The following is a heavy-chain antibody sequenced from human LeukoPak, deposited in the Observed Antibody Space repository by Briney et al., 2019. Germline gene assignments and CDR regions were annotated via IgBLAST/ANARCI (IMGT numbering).Heavy chain of an antibody. J-gene: IGHJ4*02. CDR3: ARRAGGYSHPYDY. D-gene: IGHD4-23*01. Sequence: GGSLRLSCAASGFTFSSYSMNWVRQAPGKGLEWVAVISYDGSNKYYADSVKGRFTISRDNSKNTLYLQMNSLRAEDTAVYYCARRAGGYSHPYDYWGQGTLVTVSS. CDR2: ISYDGSNK. CDR1: GFTFSSYS. V-gene: IGHV3-30*03.